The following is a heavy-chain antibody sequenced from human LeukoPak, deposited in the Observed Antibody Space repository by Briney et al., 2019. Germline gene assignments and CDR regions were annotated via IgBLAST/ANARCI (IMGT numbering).Heavy chain of an antibody. V-gene: IGHV4-59*11. CDR2: IHYSGRA. J-gene: IGHJ6*02. Sequence: SETLSLTCTVSGGSINGQYWTWIRQPPGKGLEWIGQIHYSGRADYNPSLKRRVTISVDTSKNQISLNLNSVTAADTAVYYCARFGVDYDMDVWGQGTTVAVSS. CDR3: ARFGVDYDMDV. CDR1: GGSINGQY. D-gene: IGHD3-16*01.